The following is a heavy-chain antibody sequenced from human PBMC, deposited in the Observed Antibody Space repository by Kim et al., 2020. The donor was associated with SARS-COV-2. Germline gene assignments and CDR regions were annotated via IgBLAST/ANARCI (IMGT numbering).Heavy chain of an antibody. CDR2: INSGSYSL. D-gene: IGHD2-15*01. J-gene: IGHJ4*02. V-gene: IGHV3-48*02. CDR3: ARDSNRGGTFDF. CDR1: GFTFTTYH. Sequence: GGSLRLSCAASGFTFTTYHMSWVRQAPGKGLEWVSYINSGSYSLYYAASVKGRFTVSRDNAKNSLYLQMSSLIHEDTAIYYCARDSNRGGTFDFWGRGVLDTVSS.